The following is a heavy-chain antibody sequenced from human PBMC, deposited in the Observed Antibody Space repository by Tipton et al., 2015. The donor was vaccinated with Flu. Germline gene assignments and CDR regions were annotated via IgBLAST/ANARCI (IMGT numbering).Heavy chain of an antibody. CDR2: ISGSGSR. Sequence: LRLSCTVSGGSINGYYWSWIRQPPGKGLECLGLISGSGSRNHTPFLKSRVTISVDASKNEFSLRLRSLTAADTAVYYCARTLWSGYQYYMDFWGIGTTVTVSS. J-gene: IGHJ6*03. CDR3: ARTLWSGYQYYMDF. CDR1: GGSINGYY. D-gene: IGHD3-10*01. V-gene: IGHV4-59*01.